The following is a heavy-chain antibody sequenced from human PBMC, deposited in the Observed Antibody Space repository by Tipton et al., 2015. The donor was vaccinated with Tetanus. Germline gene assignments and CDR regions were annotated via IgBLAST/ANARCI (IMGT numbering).Heavy chain of an antibody. Sequence: TLSLTCTVSGGSISSGGYYWSWIRQHPGKGLEWIGYIYYRGSTYYNPSLKSRVTISVDTSKNQFSLKLSSVTAADTAVYYCARVGCSYGSGSAYGMDVWGRGTTVTVSS. V-gene: IGHV4-31*03. CDR1: GGSISSGGYY. D-gene: IGHD3-10*01. J-gene: IGHJ6*02. CDR2: IYYRGST. CDR3: ARVGCSYGSGSAYGMDV.